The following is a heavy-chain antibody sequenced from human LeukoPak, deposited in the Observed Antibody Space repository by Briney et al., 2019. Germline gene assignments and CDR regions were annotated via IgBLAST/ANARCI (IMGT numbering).Heavy chain of an antibody. V-gene: IGHV1-18*01. CDR3: ARVPDYYDSSGYYLGHYYYMDV. CDR2: ISAYNGNT. J-gene: IGHJ6*03. Sequence: ASVKVSCKVSGYTLTELSMHWVRQAPGQGLEWMGWISAYNGNTNYAQKLQGRVTMTTDTSTSTAYMELRSLRSDDTAVYYCARVPDYYDSSGYYLGHYYYMDVWGKGTTVTDSS. D-gene: IGHD3-22*01. CDR1: GYTLTELS.